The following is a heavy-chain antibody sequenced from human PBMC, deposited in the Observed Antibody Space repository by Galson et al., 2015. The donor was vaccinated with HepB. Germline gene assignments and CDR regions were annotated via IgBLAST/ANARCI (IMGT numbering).Heavy chain of an antibody. D-gene: IGHD3-10*01. CDR1: GFNFGDYA. V-gene: IGHV3-49*03. Sequence: SLRLSCATSGFNFGDYAMSWFRQAPGKGLEWVGFIRIKAYGETTEYATPVKGRFTISRDDSKGIAYLQMNSLKTEDTAVYFCAGDIGSGTYYRGYLYYHFGMDVWGQGT. CDR2: IRIKAYGETT. J-gene: IGHJ6*02. CDR3: AGDIGSGTYYRGYLYYHFGMDV.